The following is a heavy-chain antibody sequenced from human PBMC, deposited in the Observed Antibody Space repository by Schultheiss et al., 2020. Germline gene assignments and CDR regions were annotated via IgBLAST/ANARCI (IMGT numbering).Heavy chain of an antibody. J-gene: IGHJ4*02. Sequence: SCAVYGGSFSGYYWSWIRQPPGKGLEWIGEINHSGSTNYNPSLKSRVTISVDTSKNQFSLKLSSVTAADTAVYYCARGRGIGSGSLTLFDYWGQGTLVTVSS. CDR3: ARGRGIGSGSLTLFDY. CDR1: GGSFSGYY. D-gene: IGHD1-26*01. V-gene: IGHV4-34*01. CDR2: INHSGST.